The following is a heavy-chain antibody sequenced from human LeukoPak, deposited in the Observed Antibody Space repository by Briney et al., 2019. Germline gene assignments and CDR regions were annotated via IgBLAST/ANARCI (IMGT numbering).Heavy chain of an antibody. V-gene: IGHV4-34*01. CDR3: AGATYNVEMATISPRETGHDY. CDR1: GGSFSGYY. D-gene: IGHD5-24*01. Sequence: SETLSLTCAVYGGSFSGYYWSWIRQPPGKGLEWIGEINHSGSTNYNPSLKSRVTISVDTSKNQFSLKLSSVTAADTAVYYCAGATYNVEMATISPRETGHDYWGQGTLVTVSS. J-gene: IGHJ4*02. CDR2: INHSGST.